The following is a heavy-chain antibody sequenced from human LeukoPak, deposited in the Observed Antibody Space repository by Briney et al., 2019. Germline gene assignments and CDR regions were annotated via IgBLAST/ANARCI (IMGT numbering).Heavy chain of an antibody. V-gene: IGHV1-46*01. CDR1: GYTFTSYC. J-gene: IGHJ5*02. CDR2: INPSGGST. Sequence: ASVKVSCKASGYTFTSYCMHWVRQAPGQGLEWMGIINPSGGSTSYAQKFQGRVTMTRDTSTSTVYMELSSLRSEDTAVHYCAREGGAAALGNNWFDPWAREPWSPSPQ. CDR3: AREGGAAALGNNWFDP. D-gene: IGHD6-13*01.